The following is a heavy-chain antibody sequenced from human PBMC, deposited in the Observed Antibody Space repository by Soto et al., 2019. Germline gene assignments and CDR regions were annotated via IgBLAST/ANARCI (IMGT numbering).Heavy chain of an antibody. Sequence: ASVKVSCKASGYSFTIYAIQWVPQAPGQGLEWMGWISGYNGNTKYAEKFQGRVTMTTDTSTSTAHMELRSLRSDDTAVYYCAREGQAPYYYYGMDVWGQGTAVTVSS. V-gene: IGHV1-18*01. CDR2: ISGYNGNT. CDR1: GYSFTIYA. J-gene: IGHJ6*02. CDR3: AREGQAPYYYYGMDV.